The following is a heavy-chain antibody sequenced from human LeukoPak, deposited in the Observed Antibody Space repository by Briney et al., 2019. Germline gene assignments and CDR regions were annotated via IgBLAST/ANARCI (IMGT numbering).Heavy chain of an antibody. CDR3: ARHKLVGYSSAWYFDN. D-gene: IGHD6-19*01. V-gene: IGHV4-59*08. CDR2: IYYSGST. J-gene: IGHJ4*02. Sequence: SETLSLTCTVSGGSISTYYWSWIRQPPGKGPEWIGYIYYSGSTNYNPSLKSRVTISVDTSKNQFSLKLSSVTAADTAVYYCARHKLVGYSSAWYFDNWGQGTLVTVSS. CDR1: GGSISTYY.